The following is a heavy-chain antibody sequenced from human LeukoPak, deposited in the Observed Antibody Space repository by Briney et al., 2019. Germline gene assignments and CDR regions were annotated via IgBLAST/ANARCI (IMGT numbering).Heavy chain of an antibody. D-gene: IGHD1-1*01. CDR3: ARSGPRETPTGY. Sequence: GGSLRLSCAASGFTFSSYSMNWVRQAPGKGLEWVSSISSSSSYIYYADSVKGRFTISRDNAKNSLYLQMNSLRAEDTAVYYRARSGPRETPTGYWGQGTLVTVSS. V-gene: IGHV3-21*01. CDR2: ISSSSSYI. J-gene: IGHJ4*02. CDR1: GFTFSSYS.